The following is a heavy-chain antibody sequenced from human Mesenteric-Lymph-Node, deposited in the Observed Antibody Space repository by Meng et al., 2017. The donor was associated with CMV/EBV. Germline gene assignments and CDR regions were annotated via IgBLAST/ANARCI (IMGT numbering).Heavy chain of an antibody. J-gene: IGHJ6*02. D-gene: IGHD1-7*01. V-gene: IGHV3-30*02. Sequence: GGSLRLSCAASGFTFSSYVMHWVRQAPGKGLEWVAIICYDGSNRYYADSVKGRFTISRDNSKNTLYLQMNSLRAEDMALYYCARGNSLFSGMDVWGQGTTVTVSS. CDR2: ICYDGSNR. CDR1: GFTFSSYV. CDR3: ARGNSLFSGMDV.